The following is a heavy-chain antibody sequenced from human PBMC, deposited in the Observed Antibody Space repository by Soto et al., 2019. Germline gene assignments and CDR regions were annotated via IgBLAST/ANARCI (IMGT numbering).Heavy chain of an antibody. J-gene: IGHJ1*01. D-gene: IGHD3-16*01. V-gene: IGHV3-7*01. CDR1: GFNVMSYW. Sequence: GGSLRLSCAVSGFNVMSYWMSWVRQAPGKGLEWVASVKEDGSELYYLHSVRGRFSISRDSAGNALHLTMNYLSAEDTGVYFCARDIGFDYVNWGQGIPVTVSS. CDR2: VKEDGSEL. CDR3: ARDIGFDYVN.